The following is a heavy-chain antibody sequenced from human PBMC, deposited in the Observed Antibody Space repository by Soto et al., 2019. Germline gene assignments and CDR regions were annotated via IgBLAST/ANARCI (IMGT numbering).Heavy chain of an antibody. CDR1: GGSFSGYY. CDR3: ARIHDFWSGYRNYYFDY. V-gene: IGHV4-34*01. J-gene: IGHJ4*02. D-gene: IGHD3-3*01. CDR2: INHSGST. Sequence: LSLTCAVYGGSFSGYYWSWIRQPPGKGLEWIGEINHSGSTNYNPSLKSRVTISVDTSKNQFSLKLSSVTAADTAVYYCARIHDFWSGYRNYYFDYWGQGTLVTVSS.